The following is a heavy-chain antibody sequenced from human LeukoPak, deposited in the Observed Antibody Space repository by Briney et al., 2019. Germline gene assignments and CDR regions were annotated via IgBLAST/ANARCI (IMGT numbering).Heavy chain of an antibody. V-gene: IGHV3-21*01. CDR1: GFTFSTYS. CDR2: ITDRSSYI. D-gene: IGHD3-10*01. Sequence: GGSLRLSCAASGFTFSTYSMNWVRQAPGKGLEWVSSITDRSSYIYYADSVKGRFTISRDNSKNTLYLQMNSLRAEDTAVYYCAPPGGAGLFDYWGQGTLVTVSS. CDR3: APPGGAGLFDY. J-gene: IGHJ4*02.